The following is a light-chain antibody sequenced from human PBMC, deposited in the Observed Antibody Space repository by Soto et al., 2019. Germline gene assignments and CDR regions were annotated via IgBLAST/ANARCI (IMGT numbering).Light chain of an antibody. CDR2: GAS. CDR1: QSVGSH. J-gene: IGKJ3*01. Sequence: EIVMTQSPFTMSVSPGERATLSCRASQSVGSHLDWYQQRPGQAHRLLIYGASYRATGIPPRFSGSGSGTDFTLTLSSLQSEDFAVYYCHQYYNWPPFTFCHGTTVDIK. V-gene: IGKV3-15*01. CDR3: HQYYNWPPFT.